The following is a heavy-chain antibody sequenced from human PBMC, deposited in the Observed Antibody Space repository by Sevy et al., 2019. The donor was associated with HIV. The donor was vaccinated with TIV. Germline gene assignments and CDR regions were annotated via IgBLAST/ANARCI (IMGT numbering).Heavy chain of an antibody. Sequence: GGSLRLFCVASGFTFDSYWMHWVRQAPGKGLVWVSRINSDGSSTPYADSVKGRFTISRDNAKNTLYLQLNRLGAEDTAVYYCTRGDPIVPPAGYYYHMDVWGKGTTVTVSS. CDR1: GFTFDSYW. V-gene: IGHV3-74*01. CDR3: TRGDPIVPPAGYYYHMDV. CDR2: INSDGSST. J-gene: IGHJ6*03. D-gene: IGHD1-26*01.